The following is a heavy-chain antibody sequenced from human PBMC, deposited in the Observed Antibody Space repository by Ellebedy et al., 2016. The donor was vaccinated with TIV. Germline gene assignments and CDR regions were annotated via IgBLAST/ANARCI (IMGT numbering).Heavy chain of an antibody. V-gene: IGHV3-30-3*01. D-gene: IGHD6-19*01. CDR3: AIRYSSGWSLDY. CDR1: GFTFRSYA. J-gene: IGHJ4*02. CDR2: ISYDENNK. Sequence: GGSLRLXCAASGFTFRSYAMHWVRQAPGKGLEWVAVISYDENNKHYADSVKGRFTISRDNSKNTLYLQMNSLRAEDTAVYYCAIRYSSGWSLDYWGQGTLVTVSS.